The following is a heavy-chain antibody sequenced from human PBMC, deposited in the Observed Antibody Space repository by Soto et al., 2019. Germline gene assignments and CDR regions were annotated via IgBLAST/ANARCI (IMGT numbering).Heavy chain of an antibody. Sequence: QVQLVESGGGVVQPGRSLRLSGAVSGFSFSDNGMQWVRQAPGKGLEWVAVISHDGRNKRYEDTVRGRITISRDNSKNTVYLEMNSLTVDDTGIYYCARDHWKQWLGYLDYWGQGALVTVSS. V-gene: IGHV3-30*03. CDR3: ARDHWKQWLGYLDY. D-gene: IGHD6-19*01. J-gene: IGHJ4*02. CDR2: ISHDGRNK. CDR1: GFSFSDNG.